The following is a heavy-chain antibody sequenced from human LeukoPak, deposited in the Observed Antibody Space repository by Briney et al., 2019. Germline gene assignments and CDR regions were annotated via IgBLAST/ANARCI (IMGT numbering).Heavy chain of an antibody. CDR2: IYYSGST. V-gene: IGHV4-59*01. CDR1: GGSITIYY. D-gene: IGHD1-26*01. CDR3: AGHSGSTRYFDY. Sequence: SETLSLTRTLPGGSITIYYWSWIRQPPGKGLERIGYIYYSGSTNYNPSLKSRVTISVDTSKNQFSLKLSSVTAADTAVYYCAGHSGSTRYFDYWGQGTLVTVSS. J-gene: IGHJ4*02.